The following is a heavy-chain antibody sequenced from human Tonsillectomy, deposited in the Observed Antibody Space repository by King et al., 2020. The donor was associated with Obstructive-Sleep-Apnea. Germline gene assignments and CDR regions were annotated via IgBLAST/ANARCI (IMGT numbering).Heavy chain of an antibody. D-gene: IGHD1-1*01. CDR3: ARDNFNDNSVSYAMDV. J-gene: IGHJ6*02. Sequence: VQLVESGGGVVQPGRSLRLSCAASGFAFSFYTMYWVRQAPGKGLEWVALISYDGTENYYGDSVKGRFTISRHNYKDILYLQMNSLRGEDSAVYFCARDNFNDNSVSYAMDVWGHGATVTVS. CDR1: GFAFSFYT. V-gene: IGHV3-30*04. CDR2: ISYDGTEN.